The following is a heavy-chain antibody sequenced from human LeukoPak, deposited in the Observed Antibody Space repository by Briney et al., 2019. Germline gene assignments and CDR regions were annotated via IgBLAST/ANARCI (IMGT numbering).Heavy chain of an antibody. CDR2: IDPSDSET. Sequence: LGESLKISCKASGYSFTSYWIGWVRQMPGKGLEWMGIIDPSDSETRYTPSFQGQVTISVDKFLTTAYLQWNSLKASDTAMYYCARQTAMGRSGDYWGQGTLVTVSS. CDR1: GYSFTSYW. CDR3: ARQTAMGRSGDY. D-gene: IGHD5-18*01. V-gene: IGHV5-51*01. J-gene: IGHJ4*02.